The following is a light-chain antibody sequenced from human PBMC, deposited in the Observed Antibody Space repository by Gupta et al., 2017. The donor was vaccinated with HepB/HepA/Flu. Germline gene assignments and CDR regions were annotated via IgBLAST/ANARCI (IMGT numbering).Light chain of an antibody. CDR3: QAWDSSTVV. J-gene: IGLJ2*01. Sequence: SYELTPPPSVSVSPGQTASIPCSGDKLGDKYACWYQQKPGQPPVLVIYQDSKRPSGIPERFSGSNSGNTATLTISGTQAMDEADYYCQAWDSSTVVFGGGTKLTVL. V-gene: IGLV3-1*01. CDR1: KLGDKY. CDR2: QDS.